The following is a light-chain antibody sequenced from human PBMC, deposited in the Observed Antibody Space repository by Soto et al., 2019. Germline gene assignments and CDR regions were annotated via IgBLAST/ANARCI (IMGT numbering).Light chain of an antibody. CDR1: SSNIGSDS. Sequence: QSVLTQPPSASGTPGQRVTISCSGSSSNIGSDSVSWYQQVPGTAPKLLIHSNNQRPSGVPDRFSGSKSGTSASLAISGLQSEDEADYYCAAWDEGLYAWVFGGWTKVTVL. CDR2: SNN. V-gene: IGLV1-44*01. CDR3: AAWDEGLYAWV. J-gene: IGLJ3*02.